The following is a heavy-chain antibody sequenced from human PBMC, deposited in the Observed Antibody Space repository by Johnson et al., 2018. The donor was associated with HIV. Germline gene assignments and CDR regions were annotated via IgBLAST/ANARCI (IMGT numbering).Heavy chain of an antibody. CDR2: ISYDGSNK. Sequence: QVQLVESGGGVVQPGRSLRLSCAASGFTFSSYAMHWVRQAPGKGLEWVAVISYDGSNKYYADSVKGRFTISRDNSKNTLYLQMNSLRAEDTAVYYCARDRSSGWYGRVDAFDSWGRGTMVTVSS. V-gene: IGHV3-30-3*01. J-gene: IGHJ3*02. D-gene: IGHD6-19*01. CDR1: GFTFSSYA. CDR3: ARDRSSGWYGRVDAFDS.